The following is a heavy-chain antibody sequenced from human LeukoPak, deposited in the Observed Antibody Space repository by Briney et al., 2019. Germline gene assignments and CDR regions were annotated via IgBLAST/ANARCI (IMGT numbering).Heavy chain of an antibody. V-gene: IGHV1-2*02. Sequence: ASVKVSCKASGYTFTGYYMHWVRQAPGQGLEWMGWINPNSGGTNYAQKFQGRVTMTRDTSISTAYMELSRLRSDDTAVYYCARDCGSYFSDAFDIWGQGTMVTVSS. CDR1: GYTFTGYY. CDR2: INPNSGGT. J-gene: IGHJ3*02. D-gene: IGHD1-26*01. CDR3: ARDCGSYFSDAFDI.